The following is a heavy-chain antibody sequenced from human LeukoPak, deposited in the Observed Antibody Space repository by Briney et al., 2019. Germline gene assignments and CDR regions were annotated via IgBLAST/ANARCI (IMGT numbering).Heavy chain of an antibody. J-gene: IGHJ4*02. CDR1: GDSISRSGYY. CDR2: IHHSGYT. D-gene: IGHD2-21*02. Sequence: PSETLSLTCSVSGDSISRSGYYWAWIRQPPGKGLEWIGSIHHSGYTNYTLSLKSRVTISVDTSKNQFSLTLSSVTAADTAVYYCARVAGVVTAPYYFDYWGQGTLVTVSS. V-gene: IGHV4-39*07. CDR3: ARVAGVVTAPYYFDY.